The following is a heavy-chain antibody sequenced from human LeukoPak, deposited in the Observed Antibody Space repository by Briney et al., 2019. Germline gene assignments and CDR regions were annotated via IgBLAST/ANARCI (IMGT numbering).Heavy chain of an antibody. CDR2: IYYTGST. CDR3: ARVTEWNDFDY. J-gene: IGHJ4*02. D-gene: IGHD1-1*01. V-gene: IGHV4-59*01. Sequence: PSETLSLTCTVSDGSISNYYWSWIRQPPGKTLEWIGYIYYTGSTNYNPSLKSRVTMSVDTSKNQFSLKLTSVTAADTAVYYCARVTEWNDFDYWGQGTLVTVS. CDR1: DGSISNYY.